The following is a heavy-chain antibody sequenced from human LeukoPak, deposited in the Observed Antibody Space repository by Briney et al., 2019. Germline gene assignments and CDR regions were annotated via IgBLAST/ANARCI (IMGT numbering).Heavy chain of an antibody. V-gene: IGHV4-4*02. J-gene: IGHJ3*02. Sequence: SGTLSLTCAVSGGSISSSNWWSWVRQPPGKGLEWIGYIYYSGSTSYNPSLKSRVTVSVDTSKNQFSLKLSSVTAADTAVYYCASGRDGYNPGAFDIWGQGTMVTVSS. CDR2: IYYSGST. CDR1: GGSISSSNW. CDR3: ASGRDGYNPGAFDI. D-gene: IGHD5-24*01.